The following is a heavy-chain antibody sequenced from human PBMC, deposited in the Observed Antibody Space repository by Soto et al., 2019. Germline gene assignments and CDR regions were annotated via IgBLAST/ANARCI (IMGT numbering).Heavy chain of an antibody. CDR2: ISGSGGST. D-gene: IGHD1-20*01. V-gene: IGHV3-23*01. CDR3: ARYNWNDIPPCLDY. CDR1: GFTFSSYA. J-gene: IGHJ4*02. Sequence: EVQLLESGGGLVQPGGSLRLSCAASGFTFSSYAMSWVRQAPGKGLEWVSAISGSGGSTYYADSVKGRFTISRDNSKNQLYLQMNSLRAEDTGVYYCARYNWNDIPPCLDYWGQGTLVTVSS.